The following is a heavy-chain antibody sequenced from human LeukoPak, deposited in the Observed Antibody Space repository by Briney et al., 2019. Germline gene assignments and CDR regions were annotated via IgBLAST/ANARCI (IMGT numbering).Heavy chain of an antibody. CDR3: AKGTGGYYGPFDS. Sequence: GGSLRLSCAASGFNFDGFALFWVRQAPGQGLEYVSGINLNSGSVDYADSVRGRFTTSRDNAKTSLYLQMNSLRVEDTALYYCAKGTGGYYGPFDSWAQGTLVSVSS. D-gene: IGHD3-22*01. J-gene: IGHJ4*02. CDR1: GFNFDGFA. V-gene: IGHV3-9*01. CDR2: INLNSGSV.